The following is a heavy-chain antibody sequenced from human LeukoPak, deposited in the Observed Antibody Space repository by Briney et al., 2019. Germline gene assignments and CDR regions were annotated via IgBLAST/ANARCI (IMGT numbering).Heavy chain of an antibody. CDR1: GFTFSSYA. CDR3: AREFEVFPSLVDY. D-gene: IGHD2-21*01. CDR2: ISYDGSNK. J-gene: IGHJ4*02. Sequence: SGGSLRLSCAASGFTFSSYAMHWVRQAPGKGLEWVAVISYDGSNKYYADSVKGRFTISRDNSKNTLYLQMNSLRAEDTAVYYCAREFEVFPSLVDYWGQGTLVTVSS. V-gene: IGHV3-30*04.